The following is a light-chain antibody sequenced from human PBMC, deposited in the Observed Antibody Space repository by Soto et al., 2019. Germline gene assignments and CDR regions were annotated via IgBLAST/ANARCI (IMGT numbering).Light chain of an antibody. CDR2: DAS. Sequence: EIVLTQSPATLSLSPGERATLSCRASQSVGTYLAWYQQKPGQAPRLLIYDASNRVTGIPARFSGSGSGTDFTLPISSLEPEDFALYYCQQRGTFGQGTKLEIK. CDR1: QSVGTY. CDR3: QQRGT. J-gene: IGKJ2*01. V-gene: IGKV3-11*01.